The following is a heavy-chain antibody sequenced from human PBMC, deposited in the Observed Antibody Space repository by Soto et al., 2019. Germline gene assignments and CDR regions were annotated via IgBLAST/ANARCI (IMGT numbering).Heavy chain of an antibody. CDR1: GFNFDDYA. V-gene: IGHV3-9*01. J-gene: IGHJ1*01. CDR3: SKDLYSSINPRGGYFQH. Sequence: EVQLVESGGGLVQPGRSLRLSCAASGFNFDDYAMHWVRQVPGKGLEWVSGINWNSVSIDYADSVKGRFTISRDNAKNHRDLQENILGAEDTALYYCSKDLYSSINPRGGYFQHWGQGTLVTVSS. CDR2: INWNSVSI. D-gene: IGHD6-13*01.